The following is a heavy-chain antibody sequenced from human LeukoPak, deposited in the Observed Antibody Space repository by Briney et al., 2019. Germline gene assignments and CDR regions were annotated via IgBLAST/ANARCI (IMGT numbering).Heavy chain of an antibody. CDR1: GFTVSSNY. CDR3: ASRGIAAAGTPYYYYGMDV. V-gene: IGHV3-53*01. CDR2: IYSGGST. J-gene: IGHJ6*02. D-gene: IGHD6-13*01. Sequence: GGPLRLSCAASGFTVSSNYMSWVRQAPGKGLEWVSVIYSGGSTYYADSVKGRFTISRDNSKNTLYLQMNSLRAEDTAVYYCASRGIAAAGTPYYYYGMDVWGQGTTVTVSS.